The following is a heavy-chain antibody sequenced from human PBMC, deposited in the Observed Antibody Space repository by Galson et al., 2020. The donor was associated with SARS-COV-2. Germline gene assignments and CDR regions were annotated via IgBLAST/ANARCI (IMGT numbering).Heavy chain of an antibody. J-gene: IGHJ4*02. D-gene: IGHD3-3*01. Sequence: TGGSLRLYCTASGFTFGDYAMSWVRQAPGKGLEWVGFIRSKAYGGTTEYAASVKGRFTISRDDSKSIAYLQMNSLKTEDPAVYYCTRDDFWSGYYAHWGQGTLVTVSS. CDR2: IRSKAYGGTT. CDR3: TRDDFWSGYYAH. V-gene: IGHV3-49*04. CDR1: GFTFGDYA.